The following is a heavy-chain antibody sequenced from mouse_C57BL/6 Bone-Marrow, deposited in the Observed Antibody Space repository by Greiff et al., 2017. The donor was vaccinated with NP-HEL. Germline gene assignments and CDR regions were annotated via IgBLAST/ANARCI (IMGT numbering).Heavy chain of an antibody. CDR2: ISDGGSYT. V-gene: IGHV5-4*03. CDR3: ASIVTTKAY. D-gene: IGHD2-5*01. J-gene: IGHJ3*01. Sequence: EVKLMESGGGLVKPGGSLKLSCAASGFTFSSYAMSWVRQTPEKRLEWVATISDGGSYTYYPDNVKGRFTISRDNAKNNLYLQMSHLKSEDTAMYYCASIVTTKAYWGQGTLVTVSA. CDR1: GFTFSSYA.